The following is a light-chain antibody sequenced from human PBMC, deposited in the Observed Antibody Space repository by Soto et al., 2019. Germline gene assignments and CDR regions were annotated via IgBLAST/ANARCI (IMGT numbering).Light chain of an antibody. Sequence: DIVMTQSPLSLPVTPGEPASISCRSSQSLLHSNGYNYLDWYLQKPGQSPQLLISLGSNRASGVPAMFSGSRAATDFPLNIARVEAEDFGVYYCMQALQSPYTFGQGTKLEIK. V-gene: IGKV2-28*01. CDR3: MQALQSPYT. CDR1: QSLLHSNGYNY. J-gene: IGKJ2*01. CDR2: LGS.